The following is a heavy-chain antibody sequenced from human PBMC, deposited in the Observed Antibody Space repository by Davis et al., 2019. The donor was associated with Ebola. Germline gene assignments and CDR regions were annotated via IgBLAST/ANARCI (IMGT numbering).Heavy chain of an antibody. CDR2: TNQDGSLK. Sequence: PGGSLRLSCTSSGFTFSTYWMSWVRQAPGKGLEWVANTNQDGSLKYYVDSVKGRFTISRDNAKNLLYLQMNSLRAEDTAVYYCARETSMVVDWGQGTLVTVSS. CDR1: GFTFSTYW. J-gene: IGHJ4*02. D-gene: IGHD5-18*01. CDR3: ARETSMVVD. V-gene: IGHV3-7*03.